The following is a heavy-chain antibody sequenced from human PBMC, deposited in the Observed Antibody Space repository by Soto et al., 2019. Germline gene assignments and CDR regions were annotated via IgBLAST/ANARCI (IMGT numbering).Heavy chain of an antibody. CDR3: ARVVDGYCSGGSCYKNFWFDP. D-gene: IGHD2-15*01. CDR1: GGSISSGGYY. Sequence: SETLSLTCTVSGGSISSGGYYWSWIRQHPGKGLEWIGYIYYSGSTYYNPSLKSRVTISVDTSKNQFSLKLSSVTAADTAVYYCARVVDGYCSGGSCYKNFWFDPWGQGTLVTVSS. J-gene: IGHJ5*02. CDR2: IYYSGST. V-gene: IGHV4-31*03.